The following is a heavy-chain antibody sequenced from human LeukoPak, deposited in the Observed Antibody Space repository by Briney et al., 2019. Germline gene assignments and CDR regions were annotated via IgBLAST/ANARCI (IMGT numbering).Heavy chain of an antibody. CDR1: GFTFSNAW. V-gene: IGHV3-15*01. CDR2: IKSKTDGGTT. J-gene: IGHJ3*02. Sequence: GGSLRLSCAASGFTFSNAWMSWVRQAPGKGLEWVGRIKSKTDGGTTDYAAPVKGRFTTSRDDSKNTLYLQMNSLKTEDTAVYYCTTDIKYYDILTGYYPDAFDIWGQGTMVTVSS. CDR3: TTDIKYYDILTGYYPDAFDI. D-gene: IGHD3-9*01.